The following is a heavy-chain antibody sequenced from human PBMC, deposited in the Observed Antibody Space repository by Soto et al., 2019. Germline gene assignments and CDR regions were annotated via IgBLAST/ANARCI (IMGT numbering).Heavy chain of an antibody. Sequence: PGGSLRLSCAASGFTFSSYGMHWVRQAPGKGLEWVAVIWYDGSNKYYADSMKGRFTISRDNSKNTLYLQMNSLRAEDTAVYYCARTLEDYYDSSGYYPTRWALVALYYYGMDVWGQGITVTVSS. CDR3: ARTLEDYYDSSGYYPTRWALVALYYYGMDV. CDR2: IWYDGSNK. V-gene: IGHV3-33*01. CDR1: GFTFSSYG. J-gene: IGHJ6*02. D-gene: IGHD3-22*01.